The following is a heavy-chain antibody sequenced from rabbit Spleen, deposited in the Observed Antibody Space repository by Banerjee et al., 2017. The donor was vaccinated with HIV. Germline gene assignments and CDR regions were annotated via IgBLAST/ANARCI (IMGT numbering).Heavy chain of an antibody. CDR2: IAGSSSGFT. V-gene: IGHV1S45*01. Sequence: QLVESGGGLVQPEGSLALTCKASGFSFSSSDYICWVRQAPGKGLEWISCIAGSSSGFTYSATWAKGRFIMSRTSSTTVTLQMTSLTAADTATYFCARDLVAVIGWNFNLWGPGTLVTVS. J-gene: IGHJ4*01. CDR1: GFSFSSSDY. CDR3: ARDLVAVIGWNFNL. D-gene: IGHD1-1*01.